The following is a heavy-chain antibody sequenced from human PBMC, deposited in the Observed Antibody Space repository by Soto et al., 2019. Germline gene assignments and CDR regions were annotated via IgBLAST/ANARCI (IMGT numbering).Heavy chain of an antibody. J-gene: IGHJ4*02. Sequence: QVQLVQSGAEVKKPGSSVKVSCKASGGTFSSYAISWVRQAPGQGLEWMGGIIPIFGTANYAQKFQGRVTITADKSTSTDYMELSSLRSEDTAVYYCAREKRGSSPTPCFDYWGQGTLVTVSS. D-gene: IGHD2-15*01. CDR1: GGTFSSYA. V-gene: IGHV1-69*06. CDR3: AREKRGSSPTPCFDY. CDR2: IIPIFGTA.